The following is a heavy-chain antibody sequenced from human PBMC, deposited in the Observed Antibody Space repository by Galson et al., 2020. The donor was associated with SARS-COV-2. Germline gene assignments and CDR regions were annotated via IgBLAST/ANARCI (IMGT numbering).Heavy chain of an antibody. CDR2: IIPIFGTA. Sequence: SVKVSCKASGGTFSSYAISWVRQAPGQGLEWMGGIIPIFGTANYAQKFQGRVTITADESTSTAYMELSSLRSEDTAVYYCARGGYSSSSGIPGYYYYYYMDVWGKGTTVTVSS. CDR3: ARGGYSSSSGIPGYYYYYYMDV. V-gene: IGHV1-69*13. CDR1: GGTFSSYA. J-gene: IGHJ6*03. D-gene: IGHD6-6*01.